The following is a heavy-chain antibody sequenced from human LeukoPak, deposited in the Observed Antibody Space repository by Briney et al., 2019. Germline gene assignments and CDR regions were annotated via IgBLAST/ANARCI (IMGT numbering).Heavy chain of an antibody. Sequence: GESLKISCKGSGFSFPNYWIGWARQMPGKGLEWMGIIYPEDSDTRYSPSFQGHVTMSADTSIMTAYLHWSSLKASDTAMYYCARETFGGTAFDIWGRETMVTVSS. CDR2: IYPEDSDT. V-gene: IGHV5-51*01. D-gene: IGHD3-10*01. J-gene: IGHJ3*02. CDR1: GFSFPNYW. CDR3: ARETFGGTAFDI.